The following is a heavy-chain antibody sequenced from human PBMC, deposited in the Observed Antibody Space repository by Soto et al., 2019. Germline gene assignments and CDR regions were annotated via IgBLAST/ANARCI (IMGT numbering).Heavy chain of an antibody. CDR1: GFTFSSYW. CDR2: IKQDGSEK. CDR3: ARELVEGGAFDI. V-gene: IGHV3-7*01. Sequence: GESLKISCAASGFTFSSYWMSWVRQAPGKGLEWVANIKQDGSEKYYVDSVKGRFTISRDNAKNSLYLQVNSLRAEDTAVYYWARELVEGGAFDIWVQGTMVTVSS. J-gene: IGHJ3*02. D-gene: IGHD3-16*01.